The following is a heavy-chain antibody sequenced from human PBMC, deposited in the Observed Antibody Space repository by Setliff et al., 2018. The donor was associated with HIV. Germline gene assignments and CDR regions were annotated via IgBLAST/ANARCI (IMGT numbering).Heavy chain of an antibody. CDR2: IYYTGST. Sequence: SETLSLTCTVSGGSINNYYWTWIRQTPGKGLQWIGYIYYTGSTNYNPSLKSRVTISLDTSKSQFSLKLSSVTTADTAVYYCARGVAAAGLWGQGTLVTVSS. J-gene: IGHJ4*02. D-gene: IGHD6-13*01. CDR1: GGSINNYY. CDR3: ARGVAAAGL. V-gene: IGHV4-59*01.